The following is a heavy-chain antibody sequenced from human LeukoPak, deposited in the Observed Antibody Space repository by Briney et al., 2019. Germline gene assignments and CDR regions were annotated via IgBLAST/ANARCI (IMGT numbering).Heavy chain of an antibody. Sequence: EASVKVSCKASGYTFTDYYIHWLRQAPGQGLEWMGVIIPNGGGTSYAQKFQGRVTMTEDTSTDTAYMELSSLRSEDTAVYYCATSVQRITMIVVYFDYWGQGTLVTVSS. CDR1: GYTFTDYY. CDR2: IIPNGGGT. V-gene: IGHV1-46*01. J-gene: IGHJ4*02. D-gene: IGHD3-22*01. CDR3: ATSVQRITMIVVYFDY.